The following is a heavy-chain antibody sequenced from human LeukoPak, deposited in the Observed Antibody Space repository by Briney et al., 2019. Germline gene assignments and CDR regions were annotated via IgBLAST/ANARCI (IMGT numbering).Heavy chain of an antibody. V-gene: IGHV4-59*01. CDR1: GGSTSSYY. CDR2: IYYSGST. D-gene: IGHD2-2*01. Sequence: PSETLSLTCTVSGGSTSSYYWSWIRQPPGKGLEWIGYIYYSGSTNYNPSLKSRVTISVDTSKNQFSLKLSSVTAADTAVYYCARESQYCSSTSCYSYLDYWGQGTLVTVSS. CDR3: ARESQYCSSTSCYSYLDY. J-gene: IGHJ4*02.